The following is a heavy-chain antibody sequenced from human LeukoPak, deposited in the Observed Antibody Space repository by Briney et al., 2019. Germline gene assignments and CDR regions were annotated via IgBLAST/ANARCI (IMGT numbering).Heavy chain of an antibody. J-gene: IGHJ4*02. Sequence: ASVKVSCKASGYTFTGYYMHWVRQAPGQGLEWMGWINPNSGGTNYAQKFQGRVTITRDTSISTAYMELSRLRSDDTAVYYCARDMAKFRQWELSYYSDYWGQGTLVTVSS. CDR2: INPNSGGT. V-gene: IGHV1-2*02. CDR1: GYTFTGYY. CDR3: ARDMAKFRQWELSYYSDY. D-gene: IGHD1-26*01.